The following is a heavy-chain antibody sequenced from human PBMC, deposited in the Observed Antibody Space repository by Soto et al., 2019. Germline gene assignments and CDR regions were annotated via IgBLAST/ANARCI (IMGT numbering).Heavy chain of an antibody. CDR2: ISAYDGNT. CDR3: ARGGYYDSSGSRNYYYYGMNV. D-gene: IGHD3-22*01. V-gene: IGHV1-18*01. J-gene: IGHJ6*02. CDR1: GYTFTSYG. Sequence: QAQLVQSGAEVKKPGASVKVSCKASGYTFTSYGIDWVRQAPGQGLEWLGWISAYDGNTKYAQILQGRVSLTTDTSTYTAYMERRSRRSEDTAMYFCARGGYYDSSGSRNYYYYGMNVWGQGTTVTVSS.